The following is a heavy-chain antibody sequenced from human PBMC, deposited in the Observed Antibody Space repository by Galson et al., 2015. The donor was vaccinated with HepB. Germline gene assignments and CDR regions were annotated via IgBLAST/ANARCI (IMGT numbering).Heavy chain of an antibody. Sequence: SVKVSCKASGYTFTSYYMHWVRQAPGQGLGWMGIINPSGGSTSYAQKFQGRVTMTRDTSTSTVYMELSSLRSEDTAVYYCARTLGFYDILTGFRDYYGMDVWGQGTTVTVSS. V-gene: IGHV1-46*03. CDR1: GYTFTSYY. CDR2: INPSGGST. CDR3: ARTLGFYDILTGFRDYYGMDV. D-gene: IGHD3-9*01. J-gene: IGHJ6*02.